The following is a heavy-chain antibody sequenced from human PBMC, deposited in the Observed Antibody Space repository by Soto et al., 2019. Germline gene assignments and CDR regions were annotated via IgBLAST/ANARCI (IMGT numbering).Heavy chain of an antibody. CDR3: ARDRLTIDYDYVWGSYRSIPELYYGMDV. CDR1: GGSISSGGYY. Sequence: PSETLSLTCTVSGGSISSGGYYWSWIRQHPGKGLEWIGYIYYSGSTYYNPSLKSRVTISVDTSKNQFSLKLSSVTAADTAVYYCARDRLTIDYDYVWGSYRSIPELYYGMDVWRQGTTVTVSS. V-gene: IGHV4-31*03. CDR2: IYYSGST. J-gene: IGHJ6*02. D-gene: IGHD3-16*02.